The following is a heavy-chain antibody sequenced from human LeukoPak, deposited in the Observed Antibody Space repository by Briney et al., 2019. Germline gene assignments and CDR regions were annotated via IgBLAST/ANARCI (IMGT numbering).Heavy chain of an antibody. D-gene: IGHD6-19*01. J-gene: IGHJ6*03. CDR1: GFTFSSYA. CDR3: ARDAKTYSSGWHYYMDV. V-gene: IGHV3-53*01. Sequence: PGGSLRLSCAASGFTFSSYAMSWVRQAPGKGLEWVSVIYSGGSTYYADSVKGRFTISRDNSKNTLYLQMNSLRAEDTAVYYCARDAKTYSSGWHYYMDVWGKGTTVTVSS. CDR2: IYSGGST.